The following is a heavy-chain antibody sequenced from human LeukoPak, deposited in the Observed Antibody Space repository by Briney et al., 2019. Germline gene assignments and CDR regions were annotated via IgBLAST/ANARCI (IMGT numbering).Heavy chain of an antibody. D-gene: IGHD3-22*01. V-gene: IGHV5-51*01. Sequence: GESLKISCKGSGYSFTSYWIGWVRQMPGKGLEWMGIIYPGDSDTRYSPSFQGQVTISADKSISTAYLQWSSLKASDTAMYYCARHHYYDSSGYYYVLSYYFDYWGQGTLVTVSS. CDR3: ARHHYYDSSGYYYVLSYYFDY. CDR2: IYPGDSDT. CDR1: GYSFTSYW. J-gene: IGHJ4*02.